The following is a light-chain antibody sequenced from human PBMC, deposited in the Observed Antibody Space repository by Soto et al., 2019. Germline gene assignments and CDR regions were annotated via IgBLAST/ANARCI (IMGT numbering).Light chain of an antibody. J-gene: IGLJ2*01. V-gene: IGLV2-23*01. Sequence: QSALTQPASVSGSPGQSITISCTGTSSDVGSYNLVSWYQQHPGKAPKLMICEGSKRPSGVSNRFSGSKSGNTASLTISGLQAEDEADYYCCSYAGSSTPYVVFGGGTKVTVL. CDR3: CSYAGSSTPYVV. CDR2: EGS. CDR1: SSDVGSYNL.